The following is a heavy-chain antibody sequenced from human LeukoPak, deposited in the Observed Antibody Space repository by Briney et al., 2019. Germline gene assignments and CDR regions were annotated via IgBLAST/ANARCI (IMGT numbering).Heavy chain of an antibody. V-gene: IGHV1-18*04. D-gene: IGHD3-22*01. CDR1: GYIFTRTG. CDR3: ARDIFNYYDSSGYPGAFDI. Sequence: GASVKVSCKASGYIFTRTGINWVRQAPGQGLEWMGWISPYNGNTKYAQKLQGRVTMTTDTSTSTAYMELGSLRSDDTAVYYCARDIFNYYDSSGYPGAFDIWGQGTMVTVSS. J-gene: IGHJ3*02. CDR2: ISPYNGNT.